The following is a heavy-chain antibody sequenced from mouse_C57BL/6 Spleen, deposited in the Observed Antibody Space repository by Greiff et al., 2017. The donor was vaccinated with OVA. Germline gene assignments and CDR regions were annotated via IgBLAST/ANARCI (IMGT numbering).Heavy chain of an antibody. CDR3: ARLDYGNYDAMDY. CDR2: IDPSDSET. Sequence: QVQLQQPGAELVRPGSSVKPSCKASGYTFTSYWMHWVKQRPIQGLEWIGNIDPSDSETHYNQKFKDKATLTVDKSSSTAYMQLSSLTSEDSAVYYCARLDYGNYDAMDYWGQGTSVTVSS. V-gene: IGHV1-52*01. J-gene: IGHJ4*01. CDR1: GYTFTSYW. D-gene: IGHD2-1*01.